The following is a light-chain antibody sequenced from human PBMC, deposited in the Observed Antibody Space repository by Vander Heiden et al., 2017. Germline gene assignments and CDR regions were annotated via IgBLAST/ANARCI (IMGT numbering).Light chain of an antibody. J-gene: IGLJ1*01. CDR1: TADVGTYNI. CDR3: TSYAARNNYV. V-gene: IGLV2-8*01. CDR2: EVD. Sequence: QSPLTHPPSASESPRQSVTISCTGTTADVGTYNIVYWYQHHPGKAAKLIIYEVDKRPAGVPDRFSGSKSGNTASLTVSGLQTEDEADYYCTSYAARNNYVFGSGTKITVL.